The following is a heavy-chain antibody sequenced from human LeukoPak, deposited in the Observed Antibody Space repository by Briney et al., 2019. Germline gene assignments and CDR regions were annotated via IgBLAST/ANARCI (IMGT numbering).Heavy chain of an antibody. J-gene: IGHJ5*02. CDR3: ARSYFDVLTNYYMWLAP. D-gene: IGHD3-9*01. V-gene: IGHV1-2*02. CDR1: GYTFTDYY. Sequence: ASVTVSCKASGYTFTDYYIHWVRQAPGQGLEWMGWINLNSGDTYYAQNSQDRVTMTGDTSISTAYLELSSLRSDDTAVFYCARSYFDVLTNYYMWLAPWGQGTLVTVSS. CDR2: INLNSGDT.